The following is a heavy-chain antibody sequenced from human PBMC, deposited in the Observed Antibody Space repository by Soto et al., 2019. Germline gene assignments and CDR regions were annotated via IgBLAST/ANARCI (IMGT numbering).Heavy chain of an antibody. J-gene: IGHJ4*01. CDR2: IKSKSEGETT. CDR3: TTGITTTNSY. Sequence: PGGSLRLSCAASGFIFDNAWMSWVRQAPGKGLEWVGRIKSKSEGETTDYAAPVKGRFTISRDASKHTLYLQMNSLKIEDTAVYYCTTGITTTNSYWGHGPLVTVSS. V-gene: IGHV3-15*01. CDR1: GFIFDNAW. D-gene: IGHD1-1*01.